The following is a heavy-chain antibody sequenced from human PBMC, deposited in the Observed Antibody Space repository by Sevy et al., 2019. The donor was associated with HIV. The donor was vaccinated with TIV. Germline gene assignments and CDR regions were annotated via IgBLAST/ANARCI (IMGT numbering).Heavy chain of an antibody. V-gene: IGHV3-21*01. CDR2: ISSSSSYI. Sequence: GGSLRLSCAASGFTFSSYSMNWVRQAPGKGLEWVSSISSSSSYIYYADSVKARFTISRDNAKNSLYLQMNSVRAEDTAVYYCARDGTGGFLEWNYYYYGMDVWGQGTTVTVSS. D-gene: IGHD3-3*01. J-gene: IGHJ6*02. CDR3: ARDGTGGFLEWNYYYYGMDV. CDR1: GFTFSSYS.